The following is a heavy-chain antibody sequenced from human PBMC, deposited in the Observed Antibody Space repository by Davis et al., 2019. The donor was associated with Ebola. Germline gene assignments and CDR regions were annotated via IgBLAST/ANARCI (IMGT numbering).Heavy chain of an antibody. CDR3: ARGGRPAGSYYWFDT. D-gene: IGHD2-2*01. CDR2: ISSSGSTI. Sequence: GESLKISCTDSRVTLTSEWMSWVRQAPGKGLEWVSYISSSGSTIYYADSVKGRFTISRDNSKNTLFLQMNSLRAEDTALYYCARGGRPAGSYYWFDTWGQGTLVTVSS. J-gene: IGHJ5*02. CDR1: RVTLTSEW. V-gene: IGHV3-48*01.